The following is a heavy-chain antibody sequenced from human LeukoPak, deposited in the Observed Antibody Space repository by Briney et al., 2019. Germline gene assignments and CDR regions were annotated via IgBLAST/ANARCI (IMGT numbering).Heavy chain of an antibody. Sequence: ASVKVSCKASGYTFTSHYMHWVRQAPGQGLEWMGIINPSGGSTSYAQKFQGRVTMTRDTSTSTVYMELSSLRSEDTAVYYCARDLGTGWLQLLPGFDYWGQGTLVTVSS. CDR1: GYTFTSHY. CDR3: ARDLGTGWLQLLPGFDY. V-gene: IGHV1-46*01. J-gene: IGHJ4*02. CDR2: INPSGGST. D-gene: IGHD5-24*01.